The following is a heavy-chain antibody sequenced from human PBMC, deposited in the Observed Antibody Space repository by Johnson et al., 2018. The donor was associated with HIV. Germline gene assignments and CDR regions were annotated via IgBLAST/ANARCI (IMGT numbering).Heavy chain of an antibody. Sequence: VQLVESGGGVARPGGSLRLSCAACGFTCDDYGMSWVRQDPGKGLAWVSGIHWHGGSTGYADSVTGRFTISRDNTKNSLYLQMNSLRAEYTAWYYRARGSIMMTLGGVIPDAFDIWGQGTLVIVSS. J-gene: IGHJ3*02. CDR2: IHWHGGST. CDR1: GFTCDDYG. V-gene: IGHV3-20*04. D-gene: IGHD3-16*02. CDR3: ARGSIMMTLGGVIPDAFDI.